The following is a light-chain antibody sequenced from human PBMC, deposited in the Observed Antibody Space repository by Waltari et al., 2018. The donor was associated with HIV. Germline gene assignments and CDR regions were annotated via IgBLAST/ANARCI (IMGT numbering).Light chain of an antibody. V-gene: IGLV3-21*04. CDR1: NIGSKS. CDR2: YDS. CDR3: QVWDSSSGVV. J-gene: IGLJ2*01. Sequence: SYVLTQSPSVPVAPGKTARITCGGNNIGSKSVHWYQQKPGQAPVLVIHYDSDRPSGIPERFSGSNSGNTASLTISRVEAEDEADYYCQVWDSSSGVVFGGGTRLTVL.